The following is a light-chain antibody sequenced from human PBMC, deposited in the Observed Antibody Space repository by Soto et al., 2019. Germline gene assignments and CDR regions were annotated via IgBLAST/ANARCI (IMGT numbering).Light chain of an antibody. CDR3: QQYFRPWT. V-gene: IGKV4-1*01. CDR2: WAS. J-gene: IGKJ1*01. CDR1: QSVLYSSNNKNY. Sequence: DIVMTQSPDSLAVSLGERATINCKSSQSVLYSSNNKNYLAWYQQKPGQPPKLLIYWASTRESGVPDRFSGRGSGTDFPLTISSLRAEDVAVYYCQQYFRPWTFGQGTKVETK.